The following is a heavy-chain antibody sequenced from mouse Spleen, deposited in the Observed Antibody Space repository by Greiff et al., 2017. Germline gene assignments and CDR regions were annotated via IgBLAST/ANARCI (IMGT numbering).Heavy chain of an antibody. J-gene: IGHJ3*01. CDR1: GYTFTSYW. V-gene: IGHV1-59*01. Sequence: VQLQQPGAELVRPGTSVKLSCKASGYTFTSYWMHWVKQRPGQGLEWIGVIDPSDSYTNYNQKFKGKATLTVDTSSSTAYMQLSSLTSEESAVYYCARGAYWGQGTLVTVSA. CDR2: IDPSDSYT. CDR3: ARGAY.